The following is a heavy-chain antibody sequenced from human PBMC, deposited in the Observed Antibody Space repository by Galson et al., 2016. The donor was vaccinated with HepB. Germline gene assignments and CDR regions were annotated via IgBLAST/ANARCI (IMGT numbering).Heavy chain of an antibody. D-gene: IGHD6-13*01. CDR3: AGIIAAAGGFDY. CDR2: IYYSGST. V-gene: IGHV4-59*01. J-gene: IGHJ4*02. CDR1: GGSISSYH. Sequence: ETLSLTCTVSGGSISSYHWSWIRQPPGKGLEWIGYIYYSGSTNYNPSLKSRVTISVDTSKNQFSLKLSSVTAADTAVYYCAGIIAAAGGFDYWGQGTLVTVSS.